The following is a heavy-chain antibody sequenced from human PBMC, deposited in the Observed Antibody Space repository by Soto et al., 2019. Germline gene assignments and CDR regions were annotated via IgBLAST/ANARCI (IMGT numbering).Heavy chain of an antibody. J-gene: IGHJ5*02. Sequence: QVQLVQSGAEVKKPGASVKVSCKASGYTFTSYGISWVRQAPGQGLEWMGWISAYNGNTNYAQKLQGIVTMTTDTATSRAYMGMSSLRSDGTAVYYCARESAVAALDPWGQGNLVTVSS. CDR2: ISAYNGNT. V-gene: IGHV1-18*01. CDR3: ARESAVAALDP. CDR1: GYTFTSYG. D-gene: IGHD6-19*01.